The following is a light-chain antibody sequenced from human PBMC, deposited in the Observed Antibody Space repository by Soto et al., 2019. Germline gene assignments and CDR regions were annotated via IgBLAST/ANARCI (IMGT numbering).Light chain of an antibody. V-gene: IGLV2-11*01. Sequence: QSALTQPRSVSGSPGQSVTISCTGTSSDVGGYGYVSWFQQHPGKAPKLMIYDVTKRPSGIPDRFSGSKSASTASLTISGLHAEDEADYYCFSYSGDYTFVFGSGTKLTVL. J-gene: IGLJ1*01. CDR2: DVT. CDR1: SSDVGGYGY. CDR3: FSYSGDYTFV.